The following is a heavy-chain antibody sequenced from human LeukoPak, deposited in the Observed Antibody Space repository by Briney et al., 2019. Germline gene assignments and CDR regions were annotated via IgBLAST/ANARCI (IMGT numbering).Heavy chain of an antibody. J-gene: IGHJ3*02. CDR2: ISGSGGST. CDR3: ASFGFLEWLGDAFDI. CDR1: GFTFSSYA. V-gene: IGHV3-23*01. Sequence: PGGCLRLSCAASGFTFSSYAMSWVRQAPGKGLEWVSAISGSGGSTYYADSVKGRFTISRDNSKNTLYLQMNSLRAEDTAVYYCASFGFLEWLGDAFDIWGQGTMVTVSS. D-gene: IGHD3-3*01.